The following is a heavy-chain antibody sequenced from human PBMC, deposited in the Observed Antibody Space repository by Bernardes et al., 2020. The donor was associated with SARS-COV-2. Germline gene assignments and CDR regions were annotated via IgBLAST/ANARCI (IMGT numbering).Heavy chain of an antibody. CDR2: IKQDGSEK. D-gene: IGHD3-3*01. V-gene: IGHV3-7*05. CDR1: GFTFSSYW. J-gene: IGHJ4*02. Sequence: GGSLRLSCAASGFTFSSYWMSWVRQAPGKGLEWVANIKQDGSEKYYMDSVKGRFTISRDNAKNSLYLQMNSLRADDTAVYYCARDWGYNDFWSGYWAHWGQGALVTVSS. CDR3: ARDWGYNDFWSGYWAH.